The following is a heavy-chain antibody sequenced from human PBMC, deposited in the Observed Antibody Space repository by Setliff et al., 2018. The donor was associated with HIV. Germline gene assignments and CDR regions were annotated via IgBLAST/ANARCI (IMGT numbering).Heavy chain of an antibody. Sequence: SVKVSCKASGGTFSSFAINWVRQAPGQGLEWVGGIIPVFGTTSYGHHFQGRVAITADASTSTAYLDLYSLRSEDTAVYYCARDHRSGSDWSRLGAFDIWGQGTVVTVSS. CDR2: IIPVFGTT. J-gene: IGHJ3*02. V-gene: IGHV1-69*13. CDR1: GGTFSSFA. CDR3: ARDHRSGSDWSRLGAFDI. D-gene: IGHD1-26*01.